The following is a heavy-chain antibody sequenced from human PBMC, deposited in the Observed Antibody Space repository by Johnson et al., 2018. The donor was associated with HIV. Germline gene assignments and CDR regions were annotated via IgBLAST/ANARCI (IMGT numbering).Heavy chain of an antibody. Sequence: VQLVESGGGVVQPGRSLRLSCAASGFTFSSYAMSWVRQTPGKGLEWVSLISGSTGRTNYADSVKGRFTISRDNSKNTLYLQMNSLRAEDTALYYCAKGVASTTVAAFDIWGPGTMVTVSS. CDR2: ISGSTGRT. J-gene: IGHJ3*02. CDR3: AKGVASTTVAAFDI. CDR1: GFTFSSYA. V-gene: IGHV3-23*04. D-gene: IGHD4-17*01.